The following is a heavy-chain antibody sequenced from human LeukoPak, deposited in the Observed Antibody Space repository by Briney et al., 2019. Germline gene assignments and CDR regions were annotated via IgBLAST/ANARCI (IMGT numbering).Heavy chain of an antibody. J-gene: IGHJ3*02. V-gene: IGHV3-23*01. CDR3: AKHVLRFLEWLPIDAFDI. D-gene: IGHD3-3*01. CDR1: GFTFSSYA. Sequence: GGSLRLSCAASGFTFSSYAMSWVRQAPGKGLEWVSAISGSGGSTYYADSVKGRFTISRDNSKNALYLQMNSLRAEDTAVYYCAKHVLRFLEWLPIDAFDIWGQGTMVTVSS. CDR2: ISGSGGST.